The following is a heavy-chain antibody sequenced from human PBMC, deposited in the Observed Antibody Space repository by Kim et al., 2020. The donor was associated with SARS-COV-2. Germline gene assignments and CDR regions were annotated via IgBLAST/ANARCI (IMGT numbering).Heavy chain of an antibody. D-gene: IGHD3-16*02. Sequence: SETLSLTCTVSGGSISSGGYYWSWIRQHPGKGLEWIGYIYYSGSTYYNPSLKSRVTISVDTSKNQFSLKLSSVTAADTAVYYCARDYVWGSYRNYGMDVWGQGTTVTVSS. J-gene: IGHJ6*02. V-gene: IGHV4-31*03. CDR2: IYYSGST. CDR1: GGSISSGGYY. CDR3: ARDYVWGSYRNYGMDV.